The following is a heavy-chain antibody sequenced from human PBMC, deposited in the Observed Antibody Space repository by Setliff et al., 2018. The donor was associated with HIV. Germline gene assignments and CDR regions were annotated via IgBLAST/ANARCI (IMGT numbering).Heavy chain of an antibody. CDR2: IRYDASNK. Sequence: AGESLKISCAPSGFTFSDYGIHWVRQAPGKGLAWLTYIRYDASNKFYAESVKGRFTISRDKSKNTLFLQLNSLRVDDTAVYYCAKSCDVPSKPGPYYYSMDVWGKGTTVTVSS. CDR1: GFTFSDYG. V-gene: IGHV3-30*02. CDR3: AKSCDVPSKPGPYYYSMDV. J-gene: IGHJ6*03. D-gene: IGHD2-2*01.